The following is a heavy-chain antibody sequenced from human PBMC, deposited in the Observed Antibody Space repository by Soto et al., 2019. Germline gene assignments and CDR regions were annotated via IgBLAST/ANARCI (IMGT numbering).Heavy chain of an antibody. Sequence: SETLSLTCTVSGGSISSYYWSWIRQPPGKGLEWIGYIYYSGSTNYNPSLKSRVTISVDTSKNQFSLKLSSVTAADTAVYYCASTRYCSSTSCHPSSYYYYGMDVWGQGTTVTVSS. CDR2: IYYSGST. J-gene: IGHJ6*02. CDR3: ASTRYCSSTSCHPSSYYYYGMDV. D-gene: IGHD2-2*01. CDR1: GGSISSYY. V-gene: IGHV4-59*01.